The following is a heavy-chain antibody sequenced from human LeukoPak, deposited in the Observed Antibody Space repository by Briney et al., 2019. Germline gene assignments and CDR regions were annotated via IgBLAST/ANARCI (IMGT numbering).Heavy chain of an antibody. D-gene: IGHD5-24*01. CDR2: MSSDGSRK. J-gene: IGHJ4*02. CDR3: ARDPCGDDYNCYFDY. Sequence: GGSLRLSCAASGFTFSSYAMHWVRQAPGKGLEWVAVMSSDGSRKYSADSVKGRFTISRDNSKNTLYLQMNSLRAEDTAVYYCARDPCGDDYNCYFDYWGQGTLVTVSS. CDR1: GFTFSSYA. V-gene: IGHV3-30*04.